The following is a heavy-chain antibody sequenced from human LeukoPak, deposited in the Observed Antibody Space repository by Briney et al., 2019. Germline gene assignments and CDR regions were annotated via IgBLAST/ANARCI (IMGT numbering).Heavy chain of an antibody. J-gene: IGHJ4*02. CDR2: TYYRSKWYN. Sequence: SQTLSLTCAISGDSVSSNSAAWNWIRQSPSRGLEWLGRTYYRSKWYNDYAVSVKSRITINPDTSKNQFSLQLNSVTPEDTAVYYCVYSERYCSSTSCLGSFDYWGQGTLVTVSS. CDR1: GDSVSSNSAA. D-gene: IGHD2-2*01. V-gene: IGHV6-1*01. CDR3: VYSERYCSSTSCLGSFDY.